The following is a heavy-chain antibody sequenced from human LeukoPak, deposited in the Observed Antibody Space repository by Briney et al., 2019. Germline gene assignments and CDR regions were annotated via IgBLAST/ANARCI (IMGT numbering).Heavy chain of an antibody. CDR3: ARDAYYDSSTFDY. V-gene: IGHV1-18*01. Sequence: VASVKVSCKASGYTFTSYGISWVRQAPGQGLEWMGWISAYNSNTNYVQKLQGRVTMTTDTSTSTAYMELRSLRSDDTAVYYCARDAYYDSSTFDYRGQGTLVTVSS. CDR1: GYTFTSYG. CDR2: ISAYNSNT. J-gene: IGHJ4*02. D-gene: IGHD3-22*01.